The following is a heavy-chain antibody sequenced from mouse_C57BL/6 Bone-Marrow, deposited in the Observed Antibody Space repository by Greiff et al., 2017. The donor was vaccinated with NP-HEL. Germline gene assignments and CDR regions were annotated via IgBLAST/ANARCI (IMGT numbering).Heavy chain of an antibody. CDR3: ARQGTTVVAPVAY. V-gene: IGHV5-9*01. Sequence: EVQVVESGGGLVKPGGSLKLSCAASGFTFSSYTMSWVRQTPEKRLEWVATISGGGGNTYYPDSVKGRFTISRDNAKNTLYLQMSRLRSEDTALYYCARQGTTVVAPVAYWGQGTLVTVSA. CDR1: GFTFSSYT. D-gene: IGHD1-1*01. CDR2: ISGGGGNT. J-gene: IGHJ3*01.